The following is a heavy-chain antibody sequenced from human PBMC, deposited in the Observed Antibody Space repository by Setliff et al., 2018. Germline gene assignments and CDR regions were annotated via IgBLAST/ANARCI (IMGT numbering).Heavy chain of an antibody. Sequence: GASVKVSCKASGYTFTNYYINWVRRAPGQGLEWMGIINPRAGTTSYAQKLQGRVTMTRDTSTNTVYMELSSLRSEDTAVYYCARGGSPDCSTAGCRYGDYVYWGQGTQVTVSS. V-gene: IGHV1-46*03. CDR3: ARGGSPDCSTAGCRYGDYVY. J-gene: IGHJ4*02. CDR1: GYTFTNYY. CDR2: INPRAGTT. D-gene: IGHD2-2*01.